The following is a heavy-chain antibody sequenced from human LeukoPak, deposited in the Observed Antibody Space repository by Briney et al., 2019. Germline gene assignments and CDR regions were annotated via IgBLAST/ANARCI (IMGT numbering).Heavy chain of an antibody. Sequence: PGGSLRLSCAASGFTFSDYYMSWIRQAPGKGLEWVSVIYSGGSTYYADSVKGRFTISRDNSKNTLYLQMNSLRAEDTAVYYCATEWFGEFQADYWGQGTLVTVSS. D-gene: IGHD3-10*01. CDR3: ATEWFGEFQADY. V-gene: IGHV3-53*01. J-gene: IGHJ4*02. CDR2: IYSGGST. CDR1: GFTFSDYY.